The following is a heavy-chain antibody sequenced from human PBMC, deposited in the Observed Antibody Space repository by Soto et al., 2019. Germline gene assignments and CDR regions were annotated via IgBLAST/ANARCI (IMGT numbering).Heavy chain of an antibody. Sequence: GESLKISCKGSGYSFTSYWISWVRQMPGRGLEWMGRIDPSDSYTNYSPSFQGHVTISADKSISTAYLQWSSLKASDTAIYYCARLPGFCGGDCPNYYCYGMDVWGEGTTVAVSS. J-gene: IGHJ6*04. V-gene: IGHV5-10-1*01. CDR1: GYSFTSYW. CDR2: IDPSDSYT. CDR3: ARLPGFCGGDCPNYYCYGMDV. D-gene: IGHD2-21*02.